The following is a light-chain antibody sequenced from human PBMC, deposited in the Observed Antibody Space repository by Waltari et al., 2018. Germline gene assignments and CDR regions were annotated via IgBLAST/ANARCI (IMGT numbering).Light chain of an antibody. J-gene: IGLJ2*01. CDR1: SGSVTSKNY. CDR2: NTN. V-gene: IGLV8-61*01. Sequence: QTVVTQEPSFSVSPGGTVTLTCAVTSGSVTSKNYPTWYQQTPGQAPRPLIYNTNTRSSGVPDRFSGSILGNKAALTIAGAQADDESHYYCVLYVGGVVASFGGGTKLTVL. CDR3: VLYVGGVVAS.